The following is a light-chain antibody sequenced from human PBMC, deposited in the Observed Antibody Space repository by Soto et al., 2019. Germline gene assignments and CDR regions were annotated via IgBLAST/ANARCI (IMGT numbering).Light chain of an antibody. CDR1: SSNIGEFT. CDR3: AAWDDSLNGHYI. J-gene: IGLJ1*01. V-gene: IGLV1-44*01. CDR2: SNN. Sequence: QSVLTQPPSASGTPGQRVTISCSGGSSNIGEFTVNWYQQLPRTAPKVLIYSNNQRPSGVPDRFSGSKSGTSASLAISGLQSEDEADYYCAAWDDSLNGHYIFGTGTKVTVL.